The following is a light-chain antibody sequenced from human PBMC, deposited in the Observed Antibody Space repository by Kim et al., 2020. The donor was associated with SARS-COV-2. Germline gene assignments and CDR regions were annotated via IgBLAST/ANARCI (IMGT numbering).Light chain of an antibody. CDR3: SSYTSSSTYV. CDR2: DVS. J-gene: IGLJ1*01. CDR1: SSDVGGHNY. Sequence: GHSITISCIGTSSDVGGHNYVSWYQQHPGKAPKLMIYDVSKRPSGVSNRFSGSKSGNTASLTISGLQAEDEADYYCSSYTSSSTYVFGTGTKVTVL. V-gene: IGLV2-14*03.